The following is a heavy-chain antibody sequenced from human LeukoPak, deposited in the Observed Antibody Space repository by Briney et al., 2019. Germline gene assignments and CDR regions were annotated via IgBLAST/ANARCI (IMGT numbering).Heavy chain of an antibody. CDR2: VYYSGST. D-gene: IGHD2/OR15-2a*01. J-gene: IGHJ3*02. Sequence: PSETLSLTCTVSGGSISGYFWSWIRQPPGKGLEWIGYVYYSGSTSYNPSLKSRVAISVGTSKKQFSLRLSSVTAAGTAVYYCARHKSITCDAFDIWGQGTMVTVSS. V-gene: IGHV4-59*08. CDR3: ARHKSITCDAFDI. CDR1: GGSISGYF.